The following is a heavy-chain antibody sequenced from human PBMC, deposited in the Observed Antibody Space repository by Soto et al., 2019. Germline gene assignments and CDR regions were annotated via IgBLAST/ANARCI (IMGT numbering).Heavy chain of an antibody. J-gene: IGHJ6*03. CDR2: IGTAGDT. V-gene: IGHV3-13*01. CDR3: ARNYCSGGSCYYYYMDV. CDR1: GFTFSSYD. Sequence: GGSLRLSCAASGFTFSSYDMHWVRQATGKGLEWVSAIGTAGDTYYPGSVKGRFTISRENAKNSLYLQMNSLRAGDTAVYYCARNYCSGGSCYYYYMDVWGKGTTVTVSS. D-gene: IGHD2-15*01.